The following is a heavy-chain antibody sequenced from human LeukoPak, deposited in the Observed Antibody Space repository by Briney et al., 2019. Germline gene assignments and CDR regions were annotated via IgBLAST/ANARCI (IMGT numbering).Heavy chain of an antibody. CDR3: GRDGKYSGAFDS. D-gene: IGHD1-26*01. J-gene: IGHJ5*01. CDR1: GITFSGYS. CDR2: ITGDSTYI. Sequence: GGSLRLSCAASGITFSGYSMNWIRQAPGKGLEWVATITGDSTYISHADSVKGRFTISRDNAKNSVYLQMSSLRAEDTAVYYCGRDGKYSGAFDSWGQGTLVTVSS. V-gene: IGHV3-21*01.